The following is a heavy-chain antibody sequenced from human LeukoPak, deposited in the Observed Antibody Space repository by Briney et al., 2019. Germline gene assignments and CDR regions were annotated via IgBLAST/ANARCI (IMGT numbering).Heavy chain of an antibody. J-gene: IGHJ4*02. V-gene: IGHV3-48*02. Sequence: GGSLRLSCAASGFSFSTYAMNWVRQAPGKGLEWVSYIRSSGSTIYYADSVKGRFTISRDNAKNSLYLQMNSLRDEDTAVYYCARDPNALDFWGQGTLVTVSS. CDR1: GFSFSTYA. CDR2: IRSSGSTI. CDR3: ARDPNALDF.